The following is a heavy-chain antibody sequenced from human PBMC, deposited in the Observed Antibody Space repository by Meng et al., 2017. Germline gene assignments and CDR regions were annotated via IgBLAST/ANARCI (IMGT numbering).Heavy chain of an antibody. CDR3: ESHFNLAVAGYNPHRHGLHDY. J-gene: IGHJ4*02. Sequence: GEPLKISCAASGFTFSSYSRNWVRQAPGKALECVSSISSSSSYIYYADSVKGGFTISRDNAKNSLYLQMNSMRAEDTDVYYCESHFNLAVAGYNPHRHGLHDYWGQGTLVTVSS. V-gene: IGHV3-21*01. CDR2: ISSSSSYI. D-gene: IGHD6-19*01. CDR1: GFTFSSYS.